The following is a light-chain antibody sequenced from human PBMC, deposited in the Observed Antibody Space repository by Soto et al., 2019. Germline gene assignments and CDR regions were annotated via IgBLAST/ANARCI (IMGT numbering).Light chain of an antibody. CDR3: QQYNSYST. CDR2: AAS. Sequence: DIQMTQSPSSLSAPVGDRVTITCRASQGIRNALGWYQQKPGKAPKRLIYAASSLQSGVPSRFSGSGSGTEFTLTISSLQPEDFASYYCQQYNSYSTFGQGTKVDIK. V-gene: IGKV1-17*01. J-gene: IGKJ1*01. CDR1: QGIRNA.